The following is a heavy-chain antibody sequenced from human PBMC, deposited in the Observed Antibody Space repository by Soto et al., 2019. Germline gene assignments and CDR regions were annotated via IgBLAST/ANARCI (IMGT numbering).Heavy chain of an antibody. J-gene: IGHJ4*02. Sequence: PSQTRSLTCTVSGDSLSSGSKCWSWTLQPPGKALEWIAHICYTQIIKYNPSLKSRVTISTDTSKNQFYLKMTSVTAEDTAVYYCARSAGGSGWLGGQGTLVTVSS. CDR2: ICYTQII. D-gene: IGHD6-19*01. CDR1: GDSLSSGSKC. V-gene: IGHV4-61*01. CDR3: ARSAGGSGWL.